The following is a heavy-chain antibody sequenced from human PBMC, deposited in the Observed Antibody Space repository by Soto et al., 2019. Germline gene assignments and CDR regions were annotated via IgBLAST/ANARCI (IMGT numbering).Heavy chain of an antibody. D-gene: IGHD6-13*01. Sequence: ASVKVSCKASGYTFTSYDINWVRQATGQGLEWMGWMNPNSGNTGYAQKFQGRVTMTRDISISTAYMELSSLRSEDTAVYYCARGPGWQQLVRYYYYYGMDVWGQGTTVTGSS. CDR3: ARGPGWQQLVRYYYYYGMDV. J-gene: IGHJ6*02. V-gene: IGHV1-8*01. CDR1: GYTFTSYD. CDR2: MNPNSGNT.